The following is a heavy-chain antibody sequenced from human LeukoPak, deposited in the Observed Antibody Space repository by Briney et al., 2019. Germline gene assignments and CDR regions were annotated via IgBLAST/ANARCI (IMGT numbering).Heavy chain of an antibody. V-gene: IGHV4-34*01. CDR1: GESLSKYY. D-gene: IGHD1-26*01. CDR3: ASSVGSTDY. J-gene: IGHJ4*02. CDR2: INHRGST. Sequence: SETLSLTCAVYGESLSKYYWTWIRQSPGKGLEWIGEINHRGSTYHNPSLKSRVTLSVDTSKHQFSLKLTSVTAADAAVYYCASSVGSTDYWGQGTLVTVSS.